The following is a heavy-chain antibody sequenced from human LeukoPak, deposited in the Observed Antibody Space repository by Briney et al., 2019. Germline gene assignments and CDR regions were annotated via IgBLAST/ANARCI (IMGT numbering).Heavy chain of an antibody. D-gene: IGHD3-10*01. CDR3: ARGQWFRAF. V-gene: IGHV4-34*01. CDR1: GGSFSGYY. CDR2: IHYSGSV. J-gene: IGHJ4*02. Sequence: SETLSLTCAVYGGSFSGYYWTWIRQPPGRGLEWIGEIHYSGSVTYNPSLETRVTISVDTSQNQFSLRINSVTAADTAVYYCARGQWFRAFWSRGTPVTVSS.